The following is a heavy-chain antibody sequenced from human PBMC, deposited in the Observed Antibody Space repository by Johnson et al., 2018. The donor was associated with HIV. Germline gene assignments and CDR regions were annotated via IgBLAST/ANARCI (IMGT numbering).Heavy chain of an antibody. CDR3: AKDIRVRGRYDAFDI. V-gene: IGHV3-30*02. D-gene: IGHD3-10*01. Sequence: QVQLVESGGGVVQPGGSLRLSCAASGFTFSSYGMHWVRQAPGKGLEWVAFIRYDGSNKYYADSVKGRFTISRDNAKNSLYLQMNSLRAEDTALYYCAKDIRVRGRYDAFDIWGQGTMVTVSS. CDR1: GFTFSSYG. J-gene: IGHJ3*02. CDR2: IRYDGSNK.